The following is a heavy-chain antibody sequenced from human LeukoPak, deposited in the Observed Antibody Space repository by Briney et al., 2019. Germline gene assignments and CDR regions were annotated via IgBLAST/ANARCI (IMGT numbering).Heavy chain of an antibody. J-gene: IGHJ1*01. V-gene: IGHV4-61*02. CDR1: GGSISSSSYY. Sequence: SETLSLTCTVSGGSISSSSYYWGWIRQPPGKGLEWIGRIYTSGSTNYNPSLKSRVTISVDTSKNQLSLQLTSVTAADTTVYYCAREFQHWGQGTLVTVSS. CDR3: AREFQH. CDR2: IYTSGST.